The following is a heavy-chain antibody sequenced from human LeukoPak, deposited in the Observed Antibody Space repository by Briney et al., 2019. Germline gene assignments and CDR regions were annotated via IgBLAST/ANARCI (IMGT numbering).Heavy chain of an antibody. V-gene: IGHV5-51*01. Sequence: GESLKISCKGSGYSFTSYWIGWVRQMPGKGLEWMGIIYPGDPDTRYSPSFQGQVTISADKSISTAYLQWSSLEASDTAMYYCARQKVTVVRGVIITEYFDYWGQGTLVTVSS. D-gene: IGHD3-10*01. CDR3: ARQKVTVVRGVIITEYFDY. CDR2: IYPGDPDT. J-gene: IGHJ4*02. CDR1: GYSFTSYW.